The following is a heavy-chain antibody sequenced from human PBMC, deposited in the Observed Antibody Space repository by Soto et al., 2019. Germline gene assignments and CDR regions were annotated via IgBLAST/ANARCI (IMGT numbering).Heavy chain of an antibody. V-gene: IGHV2-5*02. CDR1: GFSLSTSGVG. Sequence: ITLKESGPTLVKPTQTLTLTCTFSGFSLSTSGVGVGWIRQPPGKALEGLALIYWDDDDRYSPSLKTRLTITKDTSKNQVVLTLTNMDPVDTATYYCAHTSRAAGGTPFDYWGQGALVTVSS. CDR2: IYWDDDD. CDR3: AHTSRAAGGTPFDY. D-gene: IGHD6-13*01. J-gene: IGHJ4*02.